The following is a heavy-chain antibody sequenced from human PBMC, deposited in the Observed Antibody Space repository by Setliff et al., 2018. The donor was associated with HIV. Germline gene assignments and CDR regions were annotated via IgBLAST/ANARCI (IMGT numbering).Heavy chain of an antibody. V-gene: IGHV1-46*01. CDR3: ARVSSSWTGGYFDL. CDR2: INPSGGTT. CDR1: GYTFTRYY. D-gene: IGHD6-13*01. J-gene: IGHJ2*01. Sequence: ASVKVSCKASGYTFTRYYMHWVRQAPGQGLEWMGIINPSGGTTSYAQHFQDRVTMTRDTSTSTDYMELSSLRSDGTAVYYCARVSSSWTGGYFDLWGRGTLVTVSS.